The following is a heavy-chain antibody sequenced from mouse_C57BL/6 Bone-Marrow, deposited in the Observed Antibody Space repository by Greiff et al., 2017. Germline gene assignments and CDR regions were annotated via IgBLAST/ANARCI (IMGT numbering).Heavy chain of an antibody. Sequence: VQLQQSGPGLVAPSQRLSITCTVSGFSLTSYGVDWVRPSPGKGLEWLGVIWGVGSTNYNSALKSRLSISKDNSKSQVFLKMNSLQTDDTAMYYCASVYYYAMDYCGQGTSVTVSS. J-gene: IGHJ4*01. V-gene: IGHV2-6*01. CDR1: GFSLTSYG. CDR2: IWGVGST. CDR3: ASVYYYAMDY.